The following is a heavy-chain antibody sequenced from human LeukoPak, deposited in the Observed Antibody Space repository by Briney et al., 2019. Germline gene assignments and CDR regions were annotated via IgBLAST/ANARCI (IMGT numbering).Heavy chain of an antibody. D-gene: IGHD3-22*01. CDR2: ISGSGGST. J-gene: IGHJ4*02. Sequence: GGSLRLSCAASGFTFSSYAMSWVRQAPGKGLEWVSAISGSGGSTYYADSVKGRFTISRDNSKNTLYLQMNSLRAEDPAVYYCAKDRNPYYDSSGGLDYWGQGTLVTVSS. CDR3: AKDRNPYYDSSGGLDY. V-gene: IGHV3-23*01. CDR1: GFTFSSYA.